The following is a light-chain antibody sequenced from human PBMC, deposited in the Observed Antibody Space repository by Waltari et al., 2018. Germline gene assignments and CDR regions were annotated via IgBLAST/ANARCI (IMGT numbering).Light chain of an antibody. Sequence: DIQMTQSPSSLSASVGDRVTITCQASQDISNYLNWYQQKPGKAPKLLIYDASNLETGVTSRFSGSGSGTDFTFTISSLQPEDIATYYCQQYDNLPRTCGGGTKVEIK. CDR3: QQYDNLPRT. CDR2: DAS. V-gene: IGKV1-33*01. J-gene: IGKJ4*01. CDR1: QDISNY.